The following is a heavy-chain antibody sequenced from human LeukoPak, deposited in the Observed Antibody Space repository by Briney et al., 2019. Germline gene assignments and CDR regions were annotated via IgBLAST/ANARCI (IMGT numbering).Heavy chain of an antibody. V-gene: IGHV1-69*04. Sequence: SVKVSCKASGGTFSSYAISWVRQAPGQGLEWMGRIIPIFGIANYAQKFQGRVTITADKSTGTAYMELSSLRSEDTAVYYCARSPFTVVTPNNWFDPWGQGTLVTVSS. CDR3: ARSPFTVVTPNNWFDP. J-gene: IGHJ5*02. CDR2: IIPIFGIA. CDR1: GGTFSSYA. D-gene: IGHD4-23*01.